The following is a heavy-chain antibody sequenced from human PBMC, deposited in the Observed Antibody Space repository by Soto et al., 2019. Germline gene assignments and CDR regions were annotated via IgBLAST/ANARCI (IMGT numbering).Heavy chain of an antibody. Sequence: GASVKVSCKASGYTFTSYAMHGVRQAPGQRLEWMGWINAGNGNTKYSQKFQGRVTITRDTSASTAYMELSSLRSEDTAVYYCARSRVEWETYSYYFDYCGQGTLVTVSS. V-gene: IGHV1-3*01. CDR3: ARSRVEWETYSYYFDY. CDR2: INAGNGNT. D-gene: IGHD1-26*01. CDR1: GYTFTSYA. J-gene: IGHJ4*02.